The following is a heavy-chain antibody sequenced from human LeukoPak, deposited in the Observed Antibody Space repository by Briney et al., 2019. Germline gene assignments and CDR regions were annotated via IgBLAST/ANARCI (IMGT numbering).Heavy chain of an antibody. D-gene: IGHD3-22*01. CDR2: IYYSGST. Sequence: SETLSLTCTVSGGSVSSGSYYWSWIRQPPGKGLEWIGYIYYSGSTNYNPSLKSRVTISVDTSKNQFSLELSSVIAADTAVYYCASDEHYYDSSGYFDYWGQGTLVTVSS. V-gene: IGHV4-61*01. CDR1: GGSVSSGSYY. J-gene: IGHJ4*02. CDR3: ASDEHYYDSSGYFDY.